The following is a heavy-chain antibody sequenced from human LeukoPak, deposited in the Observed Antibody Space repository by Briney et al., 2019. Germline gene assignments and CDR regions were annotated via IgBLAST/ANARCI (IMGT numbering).Heavy chain of an antibody. CDR2: ISWNSGSI. D-gene: IGHD6-13*01. CDR3: AKGNSSSWYGFDY. Sequence: GRSLRLSCAASGFTFDDYAMHWVRQAPGKGLEWVSGISWNSGSIGYADSVKGRFTISRDNAKNSLYLQMNSLRAEDTALYYCAKGNSSSWYGFDYGGQGTLVTVSS. J-gene: IGHJ4*02. V-gene: IGHV3-9*01. CDR1: GFTFDDYA.